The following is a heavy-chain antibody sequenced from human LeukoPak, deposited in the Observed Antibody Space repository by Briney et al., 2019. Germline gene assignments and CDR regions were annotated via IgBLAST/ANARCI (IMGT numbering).Heavy chain of an antibody. CDR2: IKQDGYEK. Sequence: GGSLRLSCAASGFTFSGYWMSWVRQTPEKGLEWVANIKQDGYEKYYVDSVKGRFTISRDNAKSSLYLQMNSLRVDDTAVYYCARDKIVGPTTLDYWGQGTLVTVSS. D-gene: IGHD1-26*01. J-gene: IGHJ4*02. V-gene: IGHV3-7*01. CDR3: ARDKIVGPTTLDY. CDR1: GFTFSGYW.